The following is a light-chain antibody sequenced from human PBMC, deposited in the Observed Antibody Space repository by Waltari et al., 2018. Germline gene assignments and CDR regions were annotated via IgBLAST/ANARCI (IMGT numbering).Light chain of an antibody. Sequence: EIVLTQSPAILSLSPGERATLSCRASQSVSINVAWYQQKPGQAPRLLIYDASNRATGIPARFSGSGSGTDFTLTIDSLEPEDFAVYYCQQRRNWPPITFGQGTRLEIK. CDR2: DAS. V-gene: IGKV3-11*01. CDR1: QSVSIN. CDR3: QQRRNWPPIT. J-gene: IGKJ5*01.